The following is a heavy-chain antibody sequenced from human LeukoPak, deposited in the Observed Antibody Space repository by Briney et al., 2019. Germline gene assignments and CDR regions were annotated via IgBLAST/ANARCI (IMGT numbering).Heavy chain of an antibody. Sequence: GGSLRLSCAASGFTFSSYAMSWVRQAPGKGLEWVSAISGSGGSTYYADSVKGRFTISRDSAKNSLLLQMNSLRAEDTAVYYCARQARLEYCSGDNCYSGNVFDIWGQGTMVTVSS. CDR3: ARQARLEYCSGDNCYSGNVFDI. J-gene: IGHJ3*02. D-gene: IGHD2-15*01. V-gene: IGHV3-23*01. CDR2: ISGSGGST. CDR1: GFTFSSYA.